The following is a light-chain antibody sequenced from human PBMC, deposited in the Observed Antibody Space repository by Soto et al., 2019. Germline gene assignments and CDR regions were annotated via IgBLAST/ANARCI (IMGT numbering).Light chain of an antibody. CDR2: GAS. J-gene: IGKJ2*01. CDR3: QQYGTSLPYT. Sequence: EIVLTQSPGTLSLAPGERATLSCRASQRVSSYLAWYQQKPGQAPRLLIYGASSRATGIPDKFSGSGSGTDFTLTISRLEPEEFAVYYCQQYGTSLPYTFGQGTKLEIK. CDR1: QRVSSY. V-gene: IGKV3-20*01.